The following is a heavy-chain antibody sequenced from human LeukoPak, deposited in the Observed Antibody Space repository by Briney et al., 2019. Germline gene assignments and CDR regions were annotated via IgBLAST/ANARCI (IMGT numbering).Heavy chain of an antibody. V-gene: IGHV4-59*08. CDR3: ARTLEGYDSSAYYTDY. CDR1: GGSISSYY. J-gene: IGHJ4*02. D-gene: IGHD3-22*01. CDR2: IYYSGST. Sequence: PSETLSLTCTVSGGSISSYYWSWIRQPPGKGLEWIGYIYYSGSTNYNSSLKSRVTISVDTSKNQFSLKLSSVTAADTAVYYCARTLEGYDSSAYYTDYWGQGTLVTVSS.